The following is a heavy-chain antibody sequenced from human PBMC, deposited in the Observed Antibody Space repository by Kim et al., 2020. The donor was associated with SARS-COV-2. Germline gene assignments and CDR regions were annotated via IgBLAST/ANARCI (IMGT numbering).Heavy chain of an antibody. J-gene: IGHJ6*02. CDR1: GYRFASYW. D-gene: IGHD1-7*01. CDR3: SRMQGTLYYNMAT. V-gene: IGHV5-10-1*01. CDR2: IDPDDFYI. Sequence: GESLKISCKGSGYRFASYWISWVRQMPGKGPEWMGRIDPDDFYIDYSLPFQGVVTILADRSINPAYLQWNSRKASDTAMYYCSRMQGTLYYNMATWGQGTPVTVSS.